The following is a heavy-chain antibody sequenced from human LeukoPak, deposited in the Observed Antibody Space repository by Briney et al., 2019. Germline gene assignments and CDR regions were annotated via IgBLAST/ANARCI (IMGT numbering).Heavy chain of an antibody. Sequence: ASVKASCKASGYTFTNYGISWVRQAPGQGLEWMGWISAYNGNTNYAQKFQGRVNMTTDTSTTTAYMELRSLRSDDTAVYYCATLGAAMVRGATDPNSWFDPWGQGTLVTVSS. CDR3: ATLGAAMVRGATDPNSWFDP. CDR2: ISAYNGNT. CDR1: GYTFTNYG. D-gene: IGHD3-10*01. J-gene: IGHJ5*02. V-gene: IGHV1-18*01.